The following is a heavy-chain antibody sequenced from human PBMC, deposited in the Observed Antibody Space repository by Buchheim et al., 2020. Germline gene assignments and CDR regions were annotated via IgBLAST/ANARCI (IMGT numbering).Heavy chain of an antibody. CDR2: ICYSGTT. V-gene: IGHV4-59*01. CDR1: GGSISSYY. CDR3: ARDDPSTGYSEP. D-gene: IGHD6-13*01. Sequence: QVQLQESGPGLVKPSETLSLTCTVSGGSISSYYWSWIRQPPGKGLEWIGCICYSGTTHYNPSLKSRVPISLDTYKNQFSLKLSSATAADTAVYYCARDDPSTGYSEPWGQGTL. J-gene: IGHJ5*02.